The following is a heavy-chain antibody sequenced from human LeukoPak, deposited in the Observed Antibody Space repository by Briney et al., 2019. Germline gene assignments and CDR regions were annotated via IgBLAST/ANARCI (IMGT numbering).Heavy chain of an antibody. CDR3: ARVRGVMPSGGFDY. J-gene: IGHJ4*02. CDR1: GYSISSGYY. Sequence: KSSETLSLTCAVSGYSISSGYYWGWIRQPPGKGLEWIGAVYHDGSTYYSPSLRSRVTISVDTSKNQFSLKLSSVTAADTAVYYCARVRGVMPSGGFDYWGQGTLVTVSS. V-gene: IGHV4-38-2*01. D-gene: IGHD3-10*01. CDR2: VYHDGST.